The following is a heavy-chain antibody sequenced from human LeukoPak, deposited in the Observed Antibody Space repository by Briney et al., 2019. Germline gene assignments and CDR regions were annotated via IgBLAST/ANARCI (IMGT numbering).Heavy chain of an antibody. Sequence: SETLSLTCTVSGGSISSSSYYWGWIRQPPGKGLEWIGSIYYSGSTYYNPSLKSRVTISVDTSKNQFSPKLSSVTAADTAVYYCARDYGSIAARLFDYWGQGTLVTVSS. J-gene: IGHJ4*02. V-gene: IGHV4-39*07. CDR3: ARDYGSIAARLFDY. CDR1: GGSISSSSYY. D-gene: IGHD6-6*01. CDR2: IYYSGST.